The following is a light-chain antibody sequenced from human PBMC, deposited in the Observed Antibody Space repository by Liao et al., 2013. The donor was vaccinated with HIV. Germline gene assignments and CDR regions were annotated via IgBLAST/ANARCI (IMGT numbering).Light chain of an antibody. V-gene: IGLV3-21*01. J-gene: IGLJ1*01. Sequence: SYVLTQPPSVSVAPGKTAKITCGGSSIGSKSVHWYQQRSGQAPVLVIYYDSERPSEIPERFSGSNSGNTATLTISGTQAMDEADYYCQAWDSSILYVFGTGTKVTVL. CDR2: YDS. CDR1: SIGSKS. CDR3: QAWDSSILYV.